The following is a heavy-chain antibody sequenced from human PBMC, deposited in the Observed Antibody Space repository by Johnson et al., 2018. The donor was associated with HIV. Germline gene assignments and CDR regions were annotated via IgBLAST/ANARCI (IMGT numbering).Heavy chain of an antibody. J-gene: IGHJ3*02. CDR1: GFTFSSYW. CDR2: IYSGGST. V-gene: IGHV3-74*01. D-gene: IGHD3-10*01. CDR3: AKDDSVFTLVRGVRSDAFDI. Sequence: VQLVESGGDLVQPGGSLRLSCAASGFTFSSYWMHWVRQDPGKGLVWVSVIYSGGSTYYADSVKGRFTISRDNAKNSLYLQMNSLRAEDTALYYCAKDDSVFTLVRGVRSDAFDIWGHGTMVPVSS.